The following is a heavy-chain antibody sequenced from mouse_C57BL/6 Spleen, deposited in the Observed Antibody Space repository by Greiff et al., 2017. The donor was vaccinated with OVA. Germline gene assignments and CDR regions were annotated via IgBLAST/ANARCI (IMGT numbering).Heavy chain of an antibody. D-gene: IGHD1-1*01. CDR1: GYTFTDYE. CDR3: TRTVVATDWYFDV. J-gene: IGHJ1*03. CDR2: IDPDTGGT. V-gene: IGHV1-15*01. Sequence: VQLQQSGAELVRPGASVTLSCKASGYTFTDYEMHWVKQTPVHGLEWIGAIDPDTGGTAYNQKFKGKAILTADKSSSTAYMELRSLTSEDSAVYDCTRTVVATDWYFDVWGTGTTVTVSS.